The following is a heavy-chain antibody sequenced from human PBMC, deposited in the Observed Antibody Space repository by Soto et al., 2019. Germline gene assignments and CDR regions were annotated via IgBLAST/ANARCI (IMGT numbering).Heavy chain of an antibody. CDR2: ISASGGSR. V-gene: IGHV3-23*01. CDR3: ARRYYYDGSGPYGMDV. D-gene: IGHD3-22*01. Sequence: PGGSLRLSCAVSGFTFNSYGMSWVRQAPGKGLEWVSAISASGGSRYYADSVKGRFTISRDNSKNTLFLQMNSLGAEDTAVYYCARRYYYDGSGPYGMDVWGQGTTVTVSS. CDR1: GFTFNSYG. J-gene: IGHJ6*02.